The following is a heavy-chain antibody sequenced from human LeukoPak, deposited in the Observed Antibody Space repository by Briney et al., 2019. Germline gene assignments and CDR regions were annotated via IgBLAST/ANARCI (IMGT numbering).Heavy chain of an antibody. CDR1: GGTFSSYA. D-gene: IGHD6-19*01. CDR3: ARVRGYSSGWYAVWFDP. Sequence: ASVKASCKASGGTFSSYAISWVRQAPGQGLEWMGGIIPIFGTANYAQKFQGRVTITADKSTSTAYMELSSLRSEDTAVYYCARVRGYSSGWYAVWFDPWGQGTLVTVSS. V-gene: IGHV1-69*06. J-gene: IGHJ5*02. CDR2: IIPIFGTA.